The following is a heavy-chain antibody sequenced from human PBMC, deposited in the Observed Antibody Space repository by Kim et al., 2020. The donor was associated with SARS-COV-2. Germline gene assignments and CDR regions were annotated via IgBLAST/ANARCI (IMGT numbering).Heavy chain of an antibody. D-gene: IGHD3-22*01. CDR1: GFTFGDYA. CDR3: AKDTADYYDSSYFDY. J-gene: IGHJ4*02. CDR2: ISWNSGSI. Sequence: GGSLRLSCAASGFTFGDYAMHWVRQAPGKGLEWVSGISWNSGSIGYADSVKGRFTISRDNAKNSLYLQMNSLRAEDTALYYCAKDTADYYDSSYFDYWGQGTLVTVSS. V-gene: IGHV3-9*01.